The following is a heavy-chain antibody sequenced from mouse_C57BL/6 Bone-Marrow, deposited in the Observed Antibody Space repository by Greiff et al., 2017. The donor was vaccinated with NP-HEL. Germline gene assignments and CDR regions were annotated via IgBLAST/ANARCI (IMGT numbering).Heavy chain of an antibody. D-gene: IGHD1-1*01. V-gene: IGHV14-4*01. CDR1: GFNIKDDY. CDR3: TTVVARGFAD. Sequence: DVKLQESGAELVRPGASVKLSCTASGFNIKDDYMHWVKQRPEQGLEWIGWIDPENGDTEYASKFQGKATITADTSSNTAYLQLSSLTSEDTAVYYCTTVVARGFADWGQGTLVTVSA. CDR2: IDPENGDT. J-gene: IGHJ3*01.